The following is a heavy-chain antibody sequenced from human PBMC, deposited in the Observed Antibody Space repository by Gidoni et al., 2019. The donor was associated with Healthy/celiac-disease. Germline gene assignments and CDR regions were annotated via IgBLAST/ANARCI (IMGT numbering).Heavy chain of an antibody. Sequence: QLQLQESGPGLVKPSETLSLTCTVSGGPISSSSYYWGWLRQPPGKGLEWIGSIYDCGSTYYNQSLKSRVTISVDTSKNQFSLKLSSVTAADTAVYYCASEESSGYYGPLYYFDYWGQGTLVTVSS. D-gene: IGHD3-22*01. CDR3: ASEESSGYYGPLYYFDY. CDR2: IYDCGST. CDR1: GGPISSSSYY. V-gene: IGHV4-39*01. J-gene: IGHJ4*02.